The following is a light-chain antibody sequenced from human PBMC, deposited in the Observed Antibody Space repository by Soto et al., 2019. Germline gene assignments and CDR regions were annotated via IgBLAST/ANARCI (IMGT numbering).Light chain of an antibody. CDR3: QQRSNGIT. CDR2: DAS. Sequence: EIVLTQSPATLSLSPGESATLSCRASQSVGSSLAWYQQKPGQAPRLLIYDASTRATGIPARFSGSGSGADLPITVNSLEPEDFAVYYCQQRSNGITFGQGTGLDIE. J-gene: IGKJ5*01. V-gene: IGKV3-11*01. CDR1: QSVGSS.